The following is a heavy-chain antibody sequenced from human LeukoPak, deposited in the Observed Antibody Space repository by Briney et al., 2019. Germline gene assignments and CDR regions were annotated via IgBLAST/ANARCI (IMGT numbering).Heavy chain of an antibody. V-gene: IGHV4-34*01. CDR1: GGSFSGYY. J-gene: IGHJ4*02. D-gene: IGHD2-15*01. Sequence: SETLSLTCAVYGGSFSGYYWSWIRQPPGKGLEWIGEINHSGSANYNPSLKSRVTISVDTSKNQFSLKLSSVTAADTAVYYCARGELLTDGLFDYWGQGTLVTVSS. CDR3: ARGELLTDGLFDY. CDR2: INHSGSA.